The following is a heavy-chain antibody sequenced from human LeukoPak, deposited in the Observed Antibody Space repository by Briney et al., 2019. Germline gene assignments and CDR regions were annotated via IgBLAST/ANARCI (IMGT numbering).Heavy chain of an antibody. CDR3: AKDRRFTHIPNNFQH. J-gene: IGHJ1*01. D-gene: IGHD2-15*01. Sequence: GGSLRLSCAASGFTFSSHWMHWVRQAPGKGLVWVSHISGDGSSRGYADSVKGRFTISRDNAKNTVYLQMNSLRAEDTAVYYCAKDRRFTHIPNNFQHWGQGTLVTVSS. CDR1: GFTFSSHW. CDR2: ISGDGSSR. V-gene: IGHV3-74*01.